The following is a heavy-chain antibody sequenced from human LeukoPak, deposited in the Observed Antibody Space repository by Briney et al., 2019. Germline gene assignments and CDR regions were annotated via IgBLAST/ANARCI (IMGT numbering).Heavy chain of an antibody. J-gene: IGHJ5*02. CDR2: MNPNSGNT. CDR1: GYIFTSYD. D-gene: IGHD5-24*01. CDR3: ARRRDGYNSDWFGP. Sequence: ASVKVSCKASGYIFTSYDINWVRQATGQGLEWMGWMNPNSGNTGYAQKFQGRVTITRDTSITTAYMELSSLRSEDTAVYYCARRRDGYNSDWFGPWGQGTLVTVSS. V-gene: IGHV1-8*01.